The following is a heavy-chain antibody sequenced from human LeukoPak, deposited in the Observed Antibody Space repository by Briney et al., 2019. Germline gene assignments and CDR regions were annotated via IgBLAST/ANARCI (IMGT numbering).Heavy chain of an antibody. CDR3: AKVLSELPGGWFDP. V-gene: IGHV3-23*01. CDR2: ISGSGGST. Sequence: GGSLRLSCAASGFTFSSYGLTWVRQAPGKGLEWVSNISGSGGSTYYADSVKGRFTISRDNSKNTLYLQMNSLRAEDTAVYYCAKVLSELPGGWFDPWGQGTLVTVSS. D-gene: IGHD1-26*01. CDR1: GFTFSSYG. J-gene: IGHJ5*02.